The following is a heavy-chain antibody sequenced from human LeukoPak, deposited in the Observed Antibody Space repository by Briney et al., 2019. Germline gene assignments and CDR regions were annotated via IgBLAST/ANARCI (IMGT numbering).Heavy chain of an antibody. V-gene: IGHV3-21*01. CDR3: ARGYCSGGSCSPQDYYMDV. D-gene: IGHD2-15*01. CDR2: ISSSSSYI. CDR1: GFTFSRYS. J-gene: IGHJ6*03. Sequence: GGSLRVSCAASGFTFSRYSMNWVRQAPGKGLEWVSSISSSSSYIYYADSVKGRLTISRDNAKNSLYLQMNSLRAEDTAVYYCARGYCSGGSCSPQDYYMDVWGKGTTVTVSS.